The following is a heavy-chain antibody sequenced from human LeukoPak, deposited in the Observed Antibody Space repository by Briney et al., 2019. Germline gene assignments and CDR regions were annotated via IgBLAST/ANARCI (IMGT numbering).Heavy chain of an antibody. CDR2: IYYSGST. D-gene: IGHD5-12*01. J-gene: IGHJ6*03. CDR3: ARDRSGSEYYYMDV. V-gene: IGHV4-39*07. CDR1: GGSISSSTYY. Sequence: SETLSLTCTVSGGSISSSTYYWGWIRQPPGKGLEWIGSIYYSGSTYYNPSLKSRVTISVDMSKNQFSLKLSSVTAADTAVYYCARDRSGSEYYYMDVWGKGTTVTVSS.